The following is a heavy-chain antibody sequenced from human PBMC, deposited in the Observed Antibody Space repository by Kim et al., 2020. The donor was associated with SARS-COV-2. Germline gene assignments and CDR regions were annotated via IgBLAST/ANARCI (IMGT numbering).Heavy chain of an antibody. D-gene: IGHD6-19*01. Sequence: GGSLRLSCAASGFTFSSYAMSWVRQAPGKGLEWVSAISGSGGSTYYADSVKGRFTISRDNSKNTLYLQMNSLRAEDTAVYYCAKDRLNLKQWLLPRGMDVWGQGTTVTVSS. V-gene: IGHV3-23*01. CDR3: AKDRLNLKQWLLPRGMDV. CDR2: ISGSGGST. CDR1: GFTFSSYA. J-gene: IGHJ6*02.